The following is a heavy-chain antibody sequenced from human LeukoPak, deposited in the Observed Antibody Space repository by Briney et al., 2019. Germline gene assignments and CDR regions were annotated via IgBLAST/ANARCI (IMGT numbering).Heavy chain of an antibody. CDR3: ARERSSGWFSVYYYYGMDV. V-gene: IGHV7-4-1*02. CDR2: INTNTGNP. J-gene: IGHJ6*02. Sequence: GASVTVSCTASGYTFTSYAMNWVRQAPGQGLEWMGWINTNTGNPTYAQGFTRRFVFSLDTSVSTAYLQISSLKAEDTAVYYCARERSSGWFSVYYYYGMDVWGQGTTVTVSS. CDR1: GYTFTSYA. D-gene: IGHD6-19*01.